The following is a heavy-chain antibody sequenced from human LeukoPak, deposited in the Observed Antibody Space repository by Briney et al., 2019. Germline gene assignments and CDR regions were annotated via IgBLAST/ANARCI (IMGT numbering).Heavy chain of an antibody. V-gene: IGHV4-30-4*08. Sequence: SQTLSLTCTVSGGSISSGDYYWSWIRQPPGKGLEWIGYIYYSGSTNYNPSLKSRVTISVDTSKIQFSLKLSSVTAADTAVYYCARDLSSGYYRYYFDYWGQGTLVTVSS. CDR3: ARDLSSGYYRYYFDY. CDR1: GGSISSGDYY. D-gene: IGHD3-22*01. J-gene: IGHJ4*02. CDR2: IYYSGST.